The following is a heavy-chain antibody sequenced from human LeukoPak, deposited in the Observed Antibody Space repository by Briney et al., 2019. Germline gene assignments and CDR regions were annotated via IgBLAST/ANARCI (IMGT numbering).Heavy chain of an antibody. CDR3: ARASHYYDSSGDAFDI. CDR2: IWYDGSNK. D-gene: IGHD3-22*01. J-gene: IGHJ3*02. V-gene: IGHV3-33*01. CDR1: GFTFSSYG. Sequence: GGSLRLSCAASGFTFSSYGMHWVRQAPGKGLEWVAVIWYDGSNKYYADSVKGRFTISRDNSKNTLYLQMNSLRAEDTAVCYCARASHYYDSSGDAFDIWGQGTMVTVSS.